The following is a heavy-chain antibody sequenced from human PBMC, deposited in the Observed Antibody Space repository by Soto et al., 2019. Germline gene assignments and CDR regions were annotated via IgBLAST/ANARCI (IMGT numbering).Heavy chain of an antibody. CDR3: ARAPNVDTAVSSDY. J-gene: IGHJ4*02. CDR1: GGTFSSYT. CDR2: IIPILGIA. D-gene: IGHD5-18*01. V-gene: IGHV1-69*02. Sequence: QVQLVQSGAEVKKPGSSVKVSCKASGGTFSSYTISWVRQAPGQGLEWMGRIIPILGIANYAQKFQGRVTIPADKSTSTAYMELSSLRSEDTAVYYCARAPNVDTAVSSDYWGQGTLVTVSS.